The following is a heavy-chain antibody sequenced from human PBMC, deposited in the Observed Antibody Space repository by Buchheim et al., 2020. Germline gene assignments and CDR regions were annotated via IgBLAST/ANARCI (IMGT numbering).Heavy chain of an antibody. CDR3: AKYGSS. V-gene: IGHV3-74*03. J-gene: IGHJ5*02. D-gene: IGHD6-6*01. CDR2: IKSDGSRT. CDR1: GFTFSSSW. Sequence: EVQLVESGGDLIQPGGFLRLSCAASGFTFSSSWMHWVRQVPGKGLVWVSSIKSDGSRTTYADSVKGRFTISRDNGKNTLYLQMSGLKVEDTAVYFCAKYGSSWGQGTL.